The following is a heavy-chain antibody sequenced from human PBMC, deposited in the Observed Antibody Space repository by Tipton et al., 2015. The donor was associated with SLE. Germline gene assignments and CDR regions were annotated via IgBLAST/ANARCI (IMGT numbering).Heavy chain of an antibody. CDR1: GASISSGYYS. V-gene: IGHV4-30-2*04. Sequence: GASISSGYYSWSWVRQPPGKGLEWVGNIYHGRSTYDRPSLKKRVTISVDTSRNQISLKLTSVTAAASAVYYCAREGDGSANYFSYGVNNWVQGT. CDR3: AREGDGSANYFSYGVNN. D-gene: IGHD5-24*01. J-gene: IGHJ6*02. CDR2: IYHGRST.